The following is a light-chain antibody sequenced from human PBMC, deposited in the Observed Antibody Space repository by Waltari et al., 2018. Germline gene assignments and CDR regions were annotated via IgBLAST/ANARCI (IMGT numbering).Light chain of an antibody. CDR3: QHYVRLPVT. V-gene: IGKV3-20*01. Sequence: EIALTQSPGTLSWSPGERASVSCRASQRVSRTLAWYQQKPGQAPRLLIYGASTRATGIADRFSGSGSGTDFSLTISRLEPEDFAVYYCQHYVRLPVTFGQGTKVEIK. J-gene: IGKJ1*01. CDR2: GAS. CDR1: QRVSRT.